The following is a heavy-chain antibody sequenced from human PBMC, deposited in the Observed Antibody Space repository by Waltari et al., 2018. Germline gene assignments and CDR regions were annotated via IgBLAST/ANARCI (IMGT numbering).Heavy chain of an antibody. Sequence: QVQLVESGGGVVQPGGSLRLSCAASGFTFSSYGMHWVRQAPGKGLEWVAFIRYDGSNKYYADSVKGRFTISRDNSKNTLYLQMNSLRAEDTAVYYCANSYGDYVWYFDLWGRGTLVTVSS. CDR2: IRYDGSNK. CDR1: GFTFSSYG. J-gene: IGHJ2*01. D-gene: IGHD4-17*01. V-gene: IGHV3-30*02. CDR3: ANSYGDYVWYFDL.